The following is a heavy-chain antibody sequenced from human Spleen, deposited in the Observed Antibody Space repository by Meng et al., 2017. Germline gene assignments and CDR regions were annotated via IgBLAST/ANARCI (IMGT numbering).Heavy chain of an antibody. J-gene: IGHJ4*02. D-gene: IGHD6-25*01. V-gene: IGHV1-2*06. Sequence: GQRVQSGAEVKKPGASVKVSCKASGYTFTGYYMHWVRQAPGQGLEWMGRINPNSGGTNYAQKFQARVTMTGDTSISTAYMELSGLRPDDTAMYYCARDEDISAAGKLFGDYWGQGTLVTVSS. CDR1: GYTFTGYY. CDR2: INPNSGGT. CDR3: ARDEDISAAGKLFGDY.